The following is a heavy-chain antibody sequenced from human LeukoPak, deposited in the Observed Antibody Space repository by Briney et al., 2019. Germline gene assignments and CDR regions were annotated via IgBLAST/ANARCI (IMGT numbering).Heavy chain of an antibody. CDR1: GFTFRSYA. Sequence: GGSLRLSCAASGFTFRSYAIYWVRQAPGKGLEWVSGISGSGGDTYFADSVKGRFTISRDNSKNTVFLQMDSLRAEDTAVYYCAKTTDGYRSGRYPGWPIDYWGQGTPVTVSS. CDR3: AKTTDGYRSGRYPGWPIDY. V-gene: IGHV3-23*01. J-gene: IGHJ4*02. CDR2: ISGSGGDT. D-gene: IGHD6-19*01.